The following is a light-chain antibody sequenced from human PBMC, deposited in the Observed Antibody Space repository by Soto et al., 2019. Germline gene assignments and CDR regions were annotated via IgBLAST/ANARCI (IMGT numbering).Light chain of an antibody. CDR3: QQYGSSPYT. CDR2: GAS. J-gene: IGKJ2*01. V-gene: IGKV3-20*01. Sequence: EVVLTQSPGTLSLSPGARATLSCRASQSVNDNHLAWYQQKGGQAPRLLIYGASTRATGVPDRFSGSGSGTDFTLTISRLEPEDFAIYYCQQYGSSPYTFGQGTKLEIK. CDR1: QSVNDNH.